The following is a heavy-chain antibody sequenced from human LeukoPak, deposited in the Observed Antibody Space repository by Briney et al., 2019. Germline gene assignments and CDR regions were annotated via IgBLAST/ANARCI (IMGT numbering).Heavy chain of an antibody. CDR3: AGSYCSSTSCQPGLFDY. Sequence: SETLSLTCAVYGGSFSGYYWSWIRQPPGKGLEWIGEINHSGSTNYNPSLKSRVTISVDTSKTQFSLKLSSVTAADTAVYYCAGSYCSSTSCQPGLFDYWGQGILVTVSS. CDR2: INHSGST. J-gene: IGHJ4*02. CDR1: GGSFSGYY. D-gene: IGHD2-2*01. V-gene: IGHV4-34*01.